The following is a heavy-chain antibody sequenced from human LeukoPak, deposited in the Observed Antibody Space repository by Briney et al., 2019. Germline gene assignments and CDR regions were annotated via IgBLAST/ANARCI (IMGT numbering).Heavy chain of an antibody. V-gene: IGHV4-59*01. J-gene: IGHJ5*02. CDR3: ARDKSGSYYWFDP. Sequence: SETLSLTCTVSGGSISSYYWSWIRQPPGKGLEWIGYIYYSGSTNYNPSLKSRVTISVDTSKNQFSLKLSSVTAADTAVYYCARDKSGSYYWFDPWGQGTLATVSS. CDR2: IYYSGST. CDR1: GGSISSYY. D-gene: IGHD1-26*01.